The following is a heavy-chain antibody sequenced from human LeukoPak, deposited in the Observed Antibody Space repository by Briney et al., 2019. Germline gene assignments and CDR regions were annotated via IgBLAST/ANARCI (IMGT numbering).Heavy chain of an antibody. CDR3: AKDDDDSSGYYYLFDY. V-gene: IGHV3-23*01. D-gene: IGHD3-22*01. CDR1: GFTFSSYA. Sequence: GGSLRLSCAASGFTFSSYAMSWVRQAPGKGLEWVSAISGSGGSTYYADSVKGRFTISRDNSKNTLHLQMNSLRAEDTAVYYCAKDDDDSSGYYYLFDYWGQGTLVTVSS. CDR2: ISGSGGST. J-gene: IGHJ4*02.